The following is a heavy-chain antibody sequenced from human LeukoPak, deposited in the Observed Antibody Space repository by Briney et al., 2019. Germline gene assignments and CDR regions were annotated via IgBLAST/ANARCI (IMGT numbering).Heavy chain of an antibody. Sequence: GGSLRLSCAASGFTFNFYAIHWVRQAPGKGLEWVAVISSDGSNGYYADSVKGRFTISRDNSKNTLYLQMNSLRAEDTAVYYCAKEVPIFGVVISGMDVWGQGTTVTVSS. V-gene: IGHV3-30*04. J-gene: IGHJ6*02. D-gene: IGHD3-3*01. CDR2: ISSDGSNG. CDR3: AKEVPIFGVVISGMDV. CDR1: GFTFNFYA.